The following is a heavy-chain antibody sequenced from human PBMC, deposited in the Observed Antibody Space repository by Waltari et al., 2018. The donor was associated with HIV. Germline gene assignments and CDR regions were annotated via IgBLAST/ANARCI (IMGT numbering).Heavy chain of an antibody. V-gene: IGHV1-69*01. CDR2: IIPLFGEA. D-gene: IGHD3-22*01. CDR3: ARVPDRSGYQRYAMDV. J-gene: IGHJ6*02. Sequence: QVQLVQSGAEVKKPGSSVKVSCKVSGGTVSSSDISWVRQAPGQGLEWMGAIIPLFGEANYAQKFQGRLTITADESTSTAYMELSSLRSEDTAVYYCARVPDRSGYQRYAMDVWGQGTTVTVS. CDR1: GGTVSSSD.